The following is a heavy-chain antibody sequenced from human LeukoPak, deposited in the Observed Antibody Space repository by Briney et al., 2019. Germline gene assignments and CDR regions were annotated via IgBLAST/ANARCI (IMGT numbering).Heavy chain of an antibody. CDR1: GYTFTSYG. CDR2: ISAYNGNT. J-gene: IGHJ4*02. Sequence: ASVKVSCKASGYTFTSYGISWVRQAPGQGLEWMGWISAYNGNTNYAQKLQGRVTMTTDTSTSTAYMELSSLRSEDTAVYYCATGVGITIFGVVTGFDYWGQGTLVAVSS. CDR3: ATGVGITIFGVVTGFDY. V-gene: IGHV1-18*01. D-gene: IGHD3-3*01.